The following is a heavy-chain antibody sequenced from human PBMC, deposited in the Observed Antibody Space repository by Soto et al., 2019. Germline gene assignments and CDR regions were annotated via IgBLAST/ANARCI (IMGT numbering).Heavy chain of an antibody. CDR3: ARDLPPYDRRRQSAGAFKD. Sequence: QVQLQESGPGVVRPSETLSLTCSVSGSSFTGDYWSWIRQPAGKGLEWIGRVFGNGAGTPIYNSALKNRVTMSVDSSKTQFSLKLTSVTAADTALYYCARDLPPYDRRRQSAGAFKDWGQGTLVTVSS. CDR1: GSSFTGDY. D-gene: IGHD3-22*01. J-gene: IGHJ1*01. CDR2: VFGNGAGTP. V-gene: IGHV4-4*07.